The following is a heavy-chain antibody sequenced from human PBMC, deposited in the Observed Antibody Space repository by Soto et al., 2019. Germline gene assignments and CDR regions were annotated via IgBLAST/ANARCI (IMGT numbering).Heavy chain of an antibody. D-gene: IGHD4-17*01. J-gene: IGHJ4*02. CDR3: ARVHGGSPSIFDY. Sequence: ASVKVSCKASGYTFNSYGMSWVRQAPGQGLEWMGWISAYNGNPNYAEKLQGRVTITTDESTSTAYLELSSLRSDDTAVYYCARVHGGSPSIFDYWGQGTLVTVSS. CDR1: GYTFNSYG. V-gene: IGHV1-18*01. CDR2: ISAYNGNP.